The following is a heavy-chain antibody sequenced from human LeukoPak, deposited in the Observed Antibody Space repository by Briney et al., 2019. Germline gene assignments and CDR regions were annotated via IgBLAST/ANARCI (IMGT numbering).Heavy chain of an antibody. J-gene: IGHJ3*02. Sequence: GGSLRLSCAASAFTFSSYELNWVRQAPEKGLEWISYISSSGSIINYADSVKGRFTISRDNAKNSLYLQMNSLRAEDTAVYYCARGATRRSSGAFDIWGQGTMVTVSS. D-gene: IGHD6-6*01. CDR1: AFTFSSYE. CDR3: ARGATRRSSGAFDI. CDR2: ISSSGSII. V-gene: IGHV3-48*03.